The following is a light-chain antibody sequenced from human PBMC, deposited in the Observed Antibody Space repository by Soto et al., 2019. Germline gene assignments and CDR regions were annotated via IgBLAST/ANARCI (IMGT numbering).Light chain of an antibody. J-gene: IGKJ1*01. Sequence: DLVMTQTPLSLPVTPGEPASISCRSSQSLLDSDDGNTYLDWYLQKPGQSPQLLIYTLSYRASEVPDRFSGSESGTDFTLKISRVEAEDVGVYYCMQRIEFPWTFGQGTKVEIK. CDR2: TLS. V-gene: IGKV2-40*01. CDR3: MQRIEFPWT. CDR1: QSLLDSDDGNTY.